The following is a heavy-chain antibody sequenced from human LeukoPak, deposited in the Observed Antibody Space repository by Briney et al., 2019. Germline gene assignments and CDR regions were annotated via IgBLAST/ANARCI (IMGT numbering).Heavy chain of an antibody. D-gene: IGHD3-3*01. J-gene: IGHJ6*04. Sequence: GSLRLSCAASGFSVDGNYMTWVRQAPGKGLEWVSVIFSGDSIYYADSVKGRFTISRDNSKNTLNLQMNSLRAEDTAVYYCAAVPDGEWLWATDVWGKGTTVTVSS. CDR2: IFSGDSI. V-gene: IGHV3-66*01. CDR1: GFSVDGNY. CDR3: AAVPDGEWLWATDV.